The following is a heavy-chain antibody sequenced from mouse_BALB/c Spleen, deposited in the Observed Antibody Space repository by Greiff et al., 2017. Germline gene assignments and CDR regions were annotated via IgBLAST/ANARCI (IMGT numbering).Heavy chain of an antibody. CDR2: ISSGSSTI. Sequence: EVKLVESGGGLVQPGGSRKLSCAASGFTFSSFGMHWVRQAPEKGLEWVAYISSGSSTIYYADTVKGRFTISRDNPKNTLFLQMTSLRSEDTAMYYCARWGGSSPAYWGQGTLVTVSA. D-gene: IGHD1-1*01. V-gene: IGHV5-17*02. CDR1: GFTFSSFG. CDR3: ARWGGSSPAY. J-gene: IGHJ3*01.